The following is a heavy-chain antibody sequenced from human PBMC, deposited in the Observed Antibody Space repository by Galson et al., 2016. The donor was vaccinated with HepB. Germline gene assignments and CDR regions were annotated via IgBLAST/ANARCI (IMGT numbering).Heavy chain of an antibody. CDR1: GFTFSNYA. Sequence: SLRLPCAASGFTFSNYAMSWVRQAPGKGLEWVSAISGSGGSTYYADSVKGRFTISRDNSKNTLYLQMSSLTAEDTAVYYCAKWSDAAATYWGQGALVTVSS. V-gene: IGHV3-23*01. J-gene: IGHJ4*02. CDR3: AKWSDAAATY. D-gene: IGHD6-13*01. CDR2: ISGSGGST.